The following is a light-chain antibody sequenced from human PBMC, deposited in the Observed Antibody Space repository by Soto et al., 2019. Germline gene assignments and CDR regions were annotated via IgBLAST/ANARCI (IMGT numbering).Light chain of an antibody. CDR1: QSVGTS. V-gene: IGKV3-20*01. Sequence: EIVLTQSPGTLSLSPVERGTLSCMASQSVGTSLAWYQQKPGQAPRLLIYGASNRATGIPDRFSGSGSGTDFTLTISKLEPEDFAVYHCQQYGGSPRTFGQGTKVDIK. CDR3: QQYGGSPRT. J-gene: IGKJ1*01. CDR2: GAS.